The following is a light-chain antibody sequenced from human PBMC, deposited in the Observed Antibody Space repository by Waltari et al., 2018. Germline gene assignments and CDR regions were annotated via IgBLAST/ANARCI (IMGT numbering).Light chain of an antibody. CDR3: QSYDSSLSGSV. CDR2: GNS. V-gene: IGLV1-40*01. CDR1: SSNIGAGSD. Sequence: QSVLAQPPSVSGAPGQRVTISCSGSSSNIGAGSDVHRYQHLPGTAPKLLIYGNSNRPSGVPDRFSGSKSGTSASLAITGLQAEDEADYYCQSYDSSLSGSVFGGGTKLTVL. J-gene: IGLJ3*02.